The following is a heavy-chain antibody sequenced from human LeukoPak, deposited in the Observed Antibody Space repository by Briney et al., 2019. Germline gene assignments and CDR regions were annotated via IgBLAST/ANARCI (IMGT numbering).Heavy chain of an antibody. Sequence: GGSLRLSCAAPGFAFSRTPMSWGRQAPGKGLEWVSSITGIGDGTYYADSVKGRFTISRDNSQNTLYLQMNGLRADDAAVYYCARDHENGPNIGFDYWGQGTLVTVSS. J-gene: IGHJ4*02. D-gene: IGHD4/OR15-4a*01. CDR1: GFAFSRTP. CDR3: ARDHENGPNIGFDY. V-gene: IGHV3-23*01. CDR2: ITGIGDGT.